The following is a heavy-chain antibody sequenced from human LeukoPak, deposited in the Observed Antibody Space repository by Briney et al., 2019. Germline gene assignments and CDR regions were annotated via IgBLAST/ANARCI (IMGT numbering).Heavy chain of an antibody. Sequence: GASVKVSCKTSGGAFSNYAINWVRQAPGQGLEWMGGVIPIFATANYAQNFQGRVTITADESTSTASMELSSLRSEVTAVYYCARESGSFVFDYWGQGTLVTVSS. CDR1: GGAFSNYA. D-gene: IGHD1-26*01. J-gene: IGHJ4*02. CDR2: VIPIFATA. CDR3: ARESGSFVFDY. V-gene: IGHV1-69*13.